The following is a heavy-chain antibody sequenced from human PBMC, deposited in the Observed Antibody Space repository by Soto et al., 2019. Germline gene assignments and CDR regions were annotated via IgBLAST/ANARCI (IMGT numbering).Heavy chain of an antibody. CDR2: LTDSGGST. Sequence: GGSLRLSCAASGFTFSSYAMTWARQAPGKRLEWVSALTDSGGSTYYADSVKGRFTISRDNSKNTLFLQMNSLRAEDTAVYYCAKGYRSSGYYFDYWGQGTLVTVSS. CDR3: AKGYRSSGYYFDY. D-gene: IGHD3-22*01. J-gene: IGHJ4*02. V-gene: IGHV3-23*01. CDR1: GFTFSSYA.